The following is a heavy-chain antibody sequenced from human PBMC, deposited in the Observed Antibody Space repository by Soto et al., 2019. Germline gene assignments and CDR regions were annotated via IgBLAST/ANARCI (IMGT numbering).Heavy chain of an antibody. D-gene: IGHD6-13*01. CDR3: ARDGAISSWSLGYYGMDV. V-gene: IGHV3-30-3*01. J-gene: IGHJ6*02. CDR2: ISYDGSNK. Sequence: QVQLVESGGGVVQPGRSLRLSCAASGFTFSSYAMHWVRQAPGKGLEWVAVISYDGSNKYYADSVKGRFTISRDNSKNTLYLQMNSLRAEDTAVYYCARDGAISSWSLGYYGMDVWGQGTTVTVSS. CDR1: GFTFSSYA.